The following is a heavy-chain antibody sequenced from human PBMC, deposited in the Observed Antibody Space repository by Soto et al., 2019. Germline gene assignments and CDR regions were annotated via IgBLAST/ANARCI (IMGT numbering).Heavy chain of an antibody. V-gene: IGHV3-74*01. D-gene: IGHD3-10*01. J-gene: IGHJ4*02. CDR1: GFTFSSYW. CDR2: INSDGGTT. Sequence: EVQLVESGGGFVQPGGSLRLSCAASGFTFSSYWIHWVRQAPGKGLVWVSRINSDGGTTNYADSLKGRFTISRDNAKNTLFLQMISLRAEDTAVYYCARGQSGSYSFDFWGQGALVTVSS. CDR3: ARGQSGSYSFDF.